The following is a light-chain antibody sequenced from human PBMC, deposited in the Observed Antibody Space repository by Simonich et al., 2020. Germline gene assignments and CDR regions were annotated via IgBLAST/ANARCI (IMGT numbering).Light chain of an antibody. CDR2: LAS. Sequence: DIVMTQSPDSLAVSLGERATINCKSSPSVLYSSKNKNYLAWYQQKPGQPPKLLIYLASTRETGVPDRFSGSGSGTDVTLTISSLQAEDVAVYYCQQYYSTPPWTFGQGTKVEIK. J-gene: IGKJ1*01. V-gene: IGKV4-1*01. CDR3: QQYYSTPPWT. CDR1: PSVLYSSKNKNY.